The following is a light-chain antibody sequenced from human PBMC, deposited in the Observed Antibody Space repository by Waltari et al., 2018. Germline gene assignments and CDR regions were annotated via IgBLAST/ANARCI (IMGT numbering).Light chain of an antibody. Sequence: QPVLTQPPSASGTPGQRVTISCSGSSSNIGSNPLNWYQQLPGMAPKLLIYNYYQRPSGLPDRFSCSKSGTSASLAISGLQSEDEADYYCAAWDDSLNRVFGTGTKVTVL. CDR1: SSNIGSNP. CDR2: NYY. V-gene: IGLV1-44*01. CDR3: AAWDDSLNRV. J-gene: IGLJ1*01.